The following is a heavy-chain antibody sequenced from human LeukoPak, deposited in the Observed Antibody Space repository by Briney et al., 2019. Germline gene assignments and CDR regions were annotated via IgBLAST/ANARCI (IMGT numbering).Heavy chain of an antibody. D-gene: IGHD3-22*01. V-gene: IGHV3-30*04. CDR1: GFTFSTYA. Sequence: GGSLRLSCAASGFTFSTYAMHWVRQAPGKGLEWVAIFSYDGSNKYYADSVKGRFTISRDNSKNTLYLQMNSLRAEDTAVYYCARDRVDGSGQRLDGFDYWGQGTLVIVSS. J-gene: IGHJ4*02. CDR2: FSYDGSNK. CDR3: ARDRVDGSGQRLDGFDY.